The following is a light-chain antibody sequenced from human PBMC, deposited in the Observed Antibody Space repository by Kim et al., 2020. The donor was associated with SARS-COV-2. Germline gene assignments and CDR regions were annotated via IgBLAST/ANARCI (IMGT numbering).Light chain of an antibody. Sequence: RATINCKSSQSVLSSSNNKNYLAWYQQKPGQPPKLLIYWASTRESGVPDRFSGSGSGTDFTLTISSLQAEDVAVYYCQQYYSTPLTFGGGTKLEI. CDR2: WAS. J-gene: IGKJ4*01. CDR1: QSVLSSSNNKNY. V-gene: IGKV4-1*01. CDR3: QQYYSTPLT.